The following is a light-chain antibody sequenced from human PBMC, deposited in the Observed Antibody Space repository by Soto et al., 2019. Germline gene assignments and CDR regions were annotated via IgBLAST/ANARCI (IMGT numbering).Light chain of an antibody. CDR3: QQYKTSRT. CDR1: QSVSIW. J-gene: IGKJ1*01. V-gene: IGKV1-5*03. Sequence: DIQMTQSPSTLSASVGDRVTITCRASQSVSIWLAWYQQKPGKAPKLLIYKASTLQSGVPSRFSGSGSGTDFTLTISSLQPDDFATYYCQQYKTSRTFGQGTKVDIK. CDR2: KAS.